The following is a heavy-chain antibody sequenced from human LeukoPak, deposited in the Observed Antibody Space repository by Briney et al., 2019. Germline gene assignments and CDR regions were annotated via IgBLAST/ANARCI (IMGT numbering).Heavy chain of an antibody. Sequence: GGSLRFSGADSGFTFSNFWMSWVRQAPGKGLEWVANINQDGTEKYYVDSVKGRFTISGDNARTSLYLQMNSLRAEDTAVYYCARGKFDFDYWGQGTLVTVSS. D-gene: IGHD3-16*01. CDR2: INQDGTEK. CDR3: ARGKFDFDY. J-gene: IGHJ4*02. V-gene: IGHV3-7*01. CDR1: GFTFSNFW.